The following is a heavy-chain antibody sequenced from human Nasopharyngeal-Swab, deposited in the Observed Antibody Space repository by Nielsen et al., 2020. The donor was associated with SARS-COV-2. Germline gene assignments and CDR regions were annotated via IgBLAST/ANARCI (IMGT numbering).Heavy chain of an antibody. Sequence: LSLPCAASGFSFRSYAMHWVRQAPGEGLEWVSFLSYDGSNKSYADSVKGRFTISRDNSNNTLYLQMSSLRPEDTAVYFCARARPRLSRSIAAAGLDTFDIWGQGTMVTVSS. V-gene: IGHV3-30-3*01. J-gene: IGHJ3*02. D-gene: IGHD6-13*01. CDR3: ARARPRLSRSIAAAGLDTFDI. CDR1: GFSFRSYA. CDR2: LSYDGSNK.